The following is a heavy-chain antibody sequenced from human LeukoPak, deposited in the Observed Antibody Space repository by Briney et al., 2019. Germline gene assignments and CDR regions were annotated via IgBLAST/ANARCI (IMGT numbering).Heavy chain of an antibody. CDR1: GFTFSSYW. V-gene: IGHV3-74*01. D-gene: IGHD5-24*01. CDR3: AGGYKGDY. CDR2: INSDGTST. J-gene: IGHJ4*02. Sequence: GGSLRVSCAASGFTFSSYWMHWVRHPPGKGLVWVSRINSDGTSTSYADSVKGRFTISRDNAKNTLYLQMNSLRVDDTAVYYCAGGYKGDYWGQGTLVTVSS.